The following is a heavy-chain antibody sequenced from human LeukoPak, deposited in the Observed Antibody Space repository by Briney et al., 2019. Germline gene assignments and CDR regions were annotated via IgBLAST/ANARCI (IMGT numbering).Heavy chain of an antibody. J-gene: IGHJ4*02. Sequence: GGSLRLSCAASGFTFSSYAMSWVRQAPGKGLEWVSAISGSGGSTYYADSVKGRFTISRDNSKNTLYLQMNSLRAEGTAVYYCARDKGPYYFDQWGQGTLLTVSS. CDR2: ISGSGGST. V-gene: IGHV3-23*01. CDR1: GFTFSSYA. CDR3: ARDKGPYYFDQ.